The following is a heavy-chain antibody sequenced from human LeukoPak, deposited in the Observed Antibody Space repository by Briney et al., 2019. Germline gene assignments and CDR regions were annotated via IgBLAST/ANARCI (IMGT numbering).Heavy chain of an antibody. CDR3: AKESGIRSYGAYFPH. Sequence: GGSLRHSCAASGFTFSSHGMQWVRQAPGKGLEWVAVISYDGSTKYYTDSVKGRFTISRDNSKSTLYLQMNSLRAEDTAVYYCAKESGIRSYGAYFPHWGQGTLVSVSS. CDR2: ISYDGSTK. V-gene: IGHV3-30*18. D-gene: IGHD4-17*01. J-gene: IGHJ1*01. CDR1: GFTFSSHG.